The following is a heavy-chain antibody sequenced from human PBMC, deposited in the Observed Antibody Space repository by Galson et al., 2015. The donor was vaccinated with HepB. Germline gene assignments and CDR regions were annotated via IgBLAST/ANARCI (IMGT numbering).Heavy chain of an antibody. CDR3: AKWGVPTLQYYMDV. CDR1: GFTVIGNY. D-gene: IGHD4/OR15-4a*01. V-gene: IGHV3-53*01. J-gene: IGHJ6*03. Sequence: SLRLSCAASGFTVIGNYMAWVRQAPGKGLEWVSVVYRGGGGYYADSVQGRFTISTDNSKNTLYLQMNSLRAEDTAVYYCAKWGVPTLQYYMDVWGKGTTVIVSS. CDR2: VYRGGGG.